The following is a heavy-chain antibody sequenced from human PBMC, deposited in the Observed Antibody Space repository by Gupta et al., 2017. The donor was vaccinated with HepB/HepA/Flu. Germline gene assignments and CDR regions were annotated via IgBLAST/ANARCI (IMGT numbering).Heavy chain of an antibody. Sequence: EVQLVESGGGLVKPGGSLRLSCAASGFTFSSYRMPWVRQAPGKGLEWVSSISSSSSYIYYADSVKGRFTISRDNAKNSLYLQMNSLRAEDTAVYYCARDLSTYDFWSGYYLGWFDPWGQGTLVTVSS. D-gene: IGHD3-3*01. CDR3: ARDLSTYDFWSGYYLGWFDP. J-gene: IGHJ5*02. CDR2: ISSSSSYI. CDR1: GFTFSSYR. V-gene: IGHV3-21*01.